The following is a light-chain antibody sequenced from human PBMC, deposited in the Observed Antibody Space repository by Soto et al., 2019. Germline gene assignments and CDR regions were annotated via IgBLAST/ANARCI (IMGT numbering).Light chain of an antibody. V-gene: IGKV1-5*01. CDR1: QSISSW. CDR3: EQYNSYSS. J-gene: IGKJ1*01. CDR2: DAY. Sequence: DIQMTQSPSTLSASVGDRVTITSRASQSISSWLAWYQQKPGKAPRLRIYDAYSLESGVPSRFSGSGSGTDFPLTISGMQPDAFATYYCEQYNSYSSFGQGTNVEIK.